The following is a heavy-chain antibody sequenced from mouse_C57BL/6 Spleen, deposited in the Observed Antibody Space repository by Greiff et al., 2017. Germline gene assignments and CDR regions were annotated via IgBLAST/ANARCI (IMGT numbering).Heavy chain of an antibody. V-gene: IGHV1-9*01. J-gene: IGHJ2*01. Sequence: QVQLQQSGAELMKPGASVKLSCKATGYTFTGYWIEWVKQRPGHGLEWIGEILPGGGSTNYNEKFKGKATFTADTSSNTAYMQLSSLTTEDSAIAYCARVGGYCFDYWGQGTTLTVSS. CDR3: ARVGGYCFDY. CDR2: ILPGGGST. CDR1: GYTFTGYW. D-gene: IGHD1-1*02.